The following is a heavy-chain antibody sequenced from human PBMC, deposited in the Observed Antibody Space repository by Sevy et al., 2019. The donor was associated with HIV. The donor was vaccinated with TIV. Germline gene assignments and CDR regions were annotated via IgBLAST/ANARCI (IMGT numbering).Heavy chain of an antibody. Sequence: SETLSLTCTVSGGSITSYYWSWIRHPPGNGLEWIGHTYNNGNTNYNPSLRSRVTISVDRSKNQFSLKLSSVTAADTAVYYCAKVTYYYDSRGYPNYYFDYWGQGTLVTVSS. CDR2: TYNNGNT. V-gene: IGHV4-59*13. J-gene: IGHJ4*02. D-gene: IGHD3-22*01. CDR1: GGSITSYY. CDR3: AKVTYYYDSRGYPNYYFDY.